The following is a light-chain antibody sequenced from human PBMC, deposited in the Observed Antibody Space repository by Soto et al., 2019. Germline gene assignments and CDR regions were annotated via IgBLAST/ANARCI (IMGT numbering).Light chain of an antibody. V-gene: IGLV1-47*02. CDR2: SNN. CDR1: SSNIGSNY. J-gene: IGLJ3*02. Sequence: QSVLTQPPSASGTPGQTVTISCSGSSSNIGSNYVHWYQQVPGTAPQLLMFSNNQRPSGVPDRFSGSKSCTSSSLAISGVRSEDEADDYCASCDDRISGHWVFGGGTKLTVL. CDR3: ASCDDRISGHWV.